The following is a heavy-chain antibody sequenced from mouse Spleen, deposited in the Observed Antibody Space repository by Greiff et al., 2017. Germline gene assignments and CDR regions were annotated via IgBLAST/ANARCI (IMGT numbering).Heavy chain of an antibody. CDR3: ARRGYSNYCYAMDY. CDR1: GYTFTDYN. V-gene: IGHV1-22*01. J-gene: IGHJ4*01. Sequence: EVQLQESGPELVKPGASVKMSCKASGYTFTDYNMHWVKQSHGKSLEWIGYINPNNGGTSYNQKFKGKATLTVNKSSSTAYMELRSLTSEDSAVYYCARRGYSNYCYAMDYWGQGTSVTVSS. D-gene: IGHD2-5*01. CDR2: INPNNGGT.